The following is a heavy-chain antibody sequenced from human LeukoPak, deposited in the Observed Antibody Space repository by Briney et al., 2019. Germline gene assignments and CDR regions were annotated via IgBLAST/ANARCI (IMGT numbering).Heavy chain of an antibody. CDR1: GLTFNEYA. D-gene: IGHD3-16*01. V-gene: IGHV3-23*01. J-gene: IGHJ5*02. CDR2: IRGSGGRT. Sequence: GGSLRLSCAASGLTFNEYAMSWVRQAPGQGLEWVSSIRGSGGRTNYADSVTGRFTISRDNSKNTLYLQMRSLRAEDTAIYYCARLWKPDNWLDPWGQGTLVTVSS. CDR3: ARLWKPDNWLDP.